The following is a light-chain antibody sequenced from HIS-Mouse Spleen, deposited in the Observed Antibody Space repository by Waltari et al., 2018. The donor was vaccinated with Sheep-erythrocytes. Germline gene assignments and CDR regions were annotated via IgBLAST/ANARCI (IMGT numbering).Light chain of an antibody. CDR1: QSVTSY. CDR3: QQRSNWYT. J-gene: IGKJ2*01. Sequence: EIVLTQSPATLSLSPVERATLSCRASQSVTSYLAWYQQKPGQAPRLLIYYASNRATGIPARFSGSGSGTDFTLTISSLEPEDFAVYYCQQRSNWYTFGQGTKLEIK. CDR2: YAS. V-gene: IGKV3-11*01.